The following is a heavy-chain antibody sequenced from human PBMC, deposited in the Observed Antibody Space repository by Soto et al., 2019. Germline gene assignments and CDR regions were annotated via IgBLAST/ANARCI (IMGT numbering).Heavy chain of an antibody. Sequence: SETLSLTCAVSGGSISSSNWWSWVRQPPGKGLEWIGEIYHSGSTNYNPSLKSRVTISVDKSKNQFSLKLSSVTAADTAVYYCARETVRGVITKYNWFDPWGQGTLVTVSS. CDR3: ARETVRGVITKYNWFDP. J-gene: IGHJ5*02. CDR2: IYHSGST. CDR1: GGSISSSNW. D-gene: IGHD3-10*01. V-gene: IGHV4-4*02.